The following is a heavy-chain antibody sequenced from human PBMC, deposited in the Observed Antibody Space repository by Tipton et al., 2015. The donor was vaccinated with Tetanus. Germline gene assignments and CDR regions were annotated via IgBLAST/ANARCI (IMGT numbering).Heavy chain of an antibody. CDR2: LHSSGDT. D-gene: IGHD3-16*01. CDR3: ARWGPGVTTWGFDF. V-gene: IGHV4-4*07. CDR1: GGSIRGHF. Sequence: TLSLTCTVSGGSIRGHFWSWIRQPAGKGLEWMGRLHSSGDTTYNPSLKSRVTMSVDTSKNQLSLRLSSVTAADTALFFCARWGPGVTTWGFDFWGQGTLVTVSS. J-gene: IGHJ4*02.